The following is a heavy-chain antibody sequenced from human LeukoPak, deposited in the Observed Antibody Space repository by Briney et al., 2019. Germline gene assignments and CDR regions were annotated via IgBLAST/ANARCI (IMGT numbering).Heavy chain of an antibody. Sequence: PLASVMVSCTASGYTFTSYGISWVRQAPGQGLEWMGWISAYNGNTNYAQKLQGRATMTTDTSTSTAYMELRSLRSDDTAVYYCARNTQIAAAGDYWGQGTLVTVSS. V-gene: IGHV1-18*01. J-gene: IGHJ4*02. CDR3: ARNTQIAAAGDY. D-gene: IGHD6-13*01. CDR1: GYTFTSYG. CDR2: ISAYNGNT.